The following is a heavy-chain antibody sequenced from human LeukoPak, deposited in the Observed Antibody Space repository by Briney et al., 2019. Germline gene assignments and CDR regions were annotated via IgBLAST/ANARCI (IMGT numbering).Heavy chain of an antibody. CDR2: MNSNTGTT. CDR1: GYTFTSYD. CDR3: SPTYYDSRGYSGSAY. J-gene: IGHJ4*02. D-gene: IGHD3-22*01. Sequence: ASVKVSCMASGYTFTSYDINGVRLATGKGLDSRGGMNSNTGTTGYAQKSHGRLTMTMTTPTSTAYMEPTSLTSADTPVYYCSPTYYDSRGYSGSAYWGQGTLVPVSS. V-gene: IGHV1-8*01.